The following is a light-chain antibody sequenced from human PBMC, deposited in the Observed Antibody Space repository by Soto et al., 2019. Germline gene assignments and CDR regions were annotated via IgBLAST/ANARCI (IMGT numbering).Light chain of an antibody. CDR1: QTVSSW. J-gene: IGKJ1*01. CDR2: KAS. CDR3: QQYNNYWT. Sequence: DIQMTQSPSTLSASVGDRVTITCRASQTVSSWLAWYQQKPGRAPKLLIYKASSLESGVPSRFSGSGSGTEFTLTINNLQPDDFATYYCQQYNNYWTFSQGNKVDMK. V-gene: IGKV1-5*03.